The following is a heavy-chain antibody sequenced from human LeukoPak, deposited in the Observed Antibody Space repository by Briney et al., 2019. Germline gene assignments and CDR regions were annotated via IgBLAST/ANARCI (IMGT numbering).Heavy chain of an antibody. D-gene: IGHD4-23*01. V-gene: IGHV1-2*02. CDR3: ARLTHDYGGNPIFAAFDI. CDR1: GYTFTGYY. CDR2: INPNSGGT. Sequence: ASVKVSCKASGYTFTGYYMHWVRQAPGQGLEWMGWINPNSGGTNYAQKFQGRVTMTRDTSISTGYMELSRLKSDDTAVYYCARLTHDYGGNPIFAAFDIWGQGTMVTVSS. J-gene: IGHJ3*02.